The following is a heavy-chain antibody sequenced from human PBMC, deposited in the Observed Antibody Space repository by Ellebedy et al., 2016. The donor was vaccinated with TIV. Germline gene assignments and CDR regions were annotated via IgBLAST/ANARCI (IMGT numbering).Heavy chain of an antibody. J-gene: IGHJ4*02. CDR1: GFTFSSYG. D-gene: IGHD7-27*01. Sequence: GGSLRLSXAASGFTFSSYGMHWVRQAPGKGLEWVAVISYDGSNKYYADSVKGRFTISRDNSKNTLYLQMNSLRAEDTAVYYCAKDFGPENWGRLDYWGQGTLVTVSS. V-gene: IGHV3-30*18. CDR2: ISYDGSNK. CDR3: AKDFGPENWGRLDY.